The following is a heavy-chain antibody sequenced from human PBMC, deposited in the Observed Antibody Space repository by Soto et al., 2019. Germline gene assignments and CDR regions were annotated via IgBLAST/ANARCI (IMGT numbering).Heavy chain of an antibody. CDR2: ISGSGGST. CDR3: AKIMGIGVLRCMDI. V-gene: IGHV3-23*01. Sequence: EVQLLESGGGLVQPGGSLRLSCAASGFTFSTYAMTWVRQAPGKGLEWVSGISGSGGSTYYADSVKGRFSISRDNSKNTLYLQMNSLRAEDTAVYYCAKIMGIGVLRCMDIWGTGTTVTVSS. CDR1: GFTFSTYA. J-gene: IGHJ6*03. D-gene: IGHD6-19*01.